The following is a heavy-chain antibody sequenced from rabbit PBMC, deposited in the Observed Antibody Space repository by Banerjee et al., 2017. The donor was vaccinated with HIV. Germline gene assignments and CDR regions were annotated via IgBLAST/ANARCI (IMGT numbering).Heavy chain of an antibody. CDR1: GFSFSSGYW. V-gene: IGHV1S45*01. J-gene: IGHJ4*01. D-gene: IGHD4-1*01. Sequence: QEQLEESGGDLVKPEGSLTLTCTASGFSFSSGYWMCWVRQAPGKGLEWIGCISTGSSGSTYYASWAKGRFTISKTSSTTVTLQMTSLTAADTATYFCARDLAGVIGWNFNLWGQGTLVTVS. CDR2: ISTGSSGST. CDR3: ARDLAGVIGWNFNL.